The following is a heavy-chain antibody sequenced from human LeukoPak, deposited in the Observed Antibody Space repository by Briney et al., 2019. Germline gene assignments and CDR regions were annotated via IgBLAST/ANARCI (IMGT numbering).Heavy chain of an antibody. Sequence: ASVKVSCKASGYTFTSYGISWVRQAPGQGLEWMGWINPNSGGTNYAQKFQGRVTMTRDTSISTAYMELSRLRSDDTAVYYCARDRRKINWFDPWGQGTLVTVSS. J-gene: IGHJ5*02. CDR1: GYTFTSYG. V-gene: IGHV1-2*02. CDR2: INPNSGGT. CDR3: ARDRRKINWFDP.